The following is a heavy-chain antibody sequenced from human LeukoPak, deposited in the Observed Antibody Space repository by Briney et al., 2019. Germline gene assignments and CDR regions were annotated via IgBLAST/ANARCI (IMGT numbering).Heavy chain of an antibody. Sequence: GGSLRLSCAASGFTFSSYWMHWVRQAPGKGLVWVSRINSDGSSTSYADSVKGRFTISRDNAKNTLYLQMNSLRAEDTAVYYCARGTWATLYYYYMDVWGKGTTVTVSS. V-gene: IGHV3-74*01. D-gene: IGHD5-24*01. CDR3: ARGTWATLYYYYMDV. CDR1: GFTFSSYW. J-gene: IGHJ6*03. CDR2: INSDGSST.